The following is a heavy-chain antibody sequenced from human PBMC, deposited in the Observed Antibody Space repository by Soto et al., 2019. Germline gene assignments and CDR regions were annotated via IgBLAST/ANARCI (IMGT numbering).Heavy chain of an antibody. CDR3: AGAQAAQGWFDP. CDR1: GGSISSGDYY. J-gene: IGHJ5*02. V-gene: IGHV4-30-4*01. Sequence: PSATLSLTCTVSGGSISSGDYYWSWIRQPPGKGLEWIGYIYYSGSTYYNPSLKSRVTISVDTSKNQFSLKLSSVTAADTAVYYCAGAQAAQGWFDPWGQGTLVTVSS. CDR2: IYYSGST. D-gene: IGHD2-15*01.